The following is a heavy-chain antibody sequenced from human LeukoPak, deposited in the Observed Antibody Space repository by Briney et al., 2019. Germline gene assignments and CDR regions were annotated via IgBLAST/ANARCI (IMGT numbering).Heavy chain of an antibody. J-gene: IGHJ4*02. CDR1: GYTFTGYY. D-gene: IGHD5-12*01. CDR2: INPNTGVT. Sequence: ASVKVSCKASGYTFTGYYIHWVRQAPGQGLEWMGWINPNTGVTDYAQKFQGRVTMTRDTSISTAYMELSRLTSDDTAVYYCARDSGLGYSGYDLAWWGQGTLVTVSS. V-gene: IGHV1-2*02. CDR3: ARDSGLGYSGYDLAW.